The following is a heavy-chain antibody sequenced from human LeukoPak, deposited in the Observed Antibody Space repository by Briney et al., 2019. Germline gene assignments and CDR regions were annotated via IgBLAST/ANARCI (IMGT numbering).Heavy chain of an antibody. Sequence: PSETLSLTCAVYGGSFSGYYWSWIRQPPGKGLEWIGEINHSGSTNYNPSLKSRVTISVDTSKNQFSLKLSSVTAADTAVYYCARRTRLRGFDYWGQGTLVTVSS. CDR2: INHSGST. V-gene: IGHV4-34*01. J-gene: IGHJ4*02. D-gene: IGHD4-17*01. CDR3: ARRTRLRGFDY. CDR1: GGSFSGYY.